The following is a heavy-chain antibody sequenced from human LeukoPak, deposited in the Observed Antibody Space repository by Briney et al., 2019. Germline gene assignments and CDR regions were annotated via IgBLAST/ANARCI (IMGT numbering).Heavy chain of an antibody. Sequence: SGPTLVHPTQTLTLTCTFSGFSLSTSGVGVGWIRQPPGKALEWLALIYWNDDKRYSPSLKSRLTITKDTSKNQVVLTMTNMDPVDTATYYCALGYCSSTSCYNPYFDYWGQGTLVTVSS. CDR2: IYWNDDK. D-gene: IGHD2-2*02. CDR1: GFSLSTSGVG. V-gene: IGHV2-5*01. J-gene: IGHJ4*02. CDR3: ALGYCSSTSCYNPYFDY.